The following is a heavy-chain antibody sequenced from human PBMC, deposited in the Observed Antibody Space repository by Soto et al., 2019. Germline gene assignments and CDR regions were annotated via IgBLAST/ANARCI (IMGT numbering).Heavy chain of an antibody. J-gene: IGHJ5*02. Sequence: ASVKVSCKASGYTFTSQPMHWVRQAPGQRLEWMGWINAGNGITKYSQNFQGRVTITGDTSANTAYMELSSLTYEDTAAYYCARDRGITGRTSRPLPFNWFDPWGQGTLVTVSS. CDR1: GYTFTSQP. CDR3: ARDRGITGRTSRPLPFNWFDP. CDR2: INAGNGIT. V-gene: IGHV1-3*01. D-gene: IGHD6-13*01.